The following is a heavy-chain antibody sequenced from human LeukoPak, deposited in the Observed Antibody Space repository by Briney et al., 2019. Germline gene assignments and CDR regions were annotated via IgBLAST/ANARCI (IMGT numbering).Heavy chain of an antibody. CDR1: GYSFTDYY. V-gene: IGHV1-2*02. D-gene: IGHD3-3*01. CDR3: ARADFIDAGPYLIGP. Sequence: ASVKVSCKTSGYSFTDYYIHWVRQAPGQGLEWMAWINTKTGRTSSARKFQDRVTMTRDPSITTVYMDMAWLTSDDTAIYFCARADFIDAGPYLIGPWGQGTLVTVSS. CDR2: INTKTGRT. J-gene: IGHJ5*02.